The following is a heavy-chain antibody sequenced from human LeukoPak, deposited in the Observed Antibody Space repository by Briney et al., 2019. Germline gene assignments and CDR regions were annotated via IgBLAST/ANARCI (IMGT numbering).Heavy chain of an antibody. J-gene: IGHJ3*02. CDR3: ARDWSYLPSGAAGENDI. CDR1: GFTFSDYY. V-gene: IGHV3-11*01. CDR2: ISSSGSTI. Sequence: PGGSLRLSCAAPGFTFSDYYMSWIRQAPGKGLEWVSYISSSGSTIYYADSVKGRFTISRDNAKNSPYLQMNSLRAEDTAVYYCARDWSYLPSGAAGENDIWGQGTMVTVSS. D-gene: IGHD6-13*01.